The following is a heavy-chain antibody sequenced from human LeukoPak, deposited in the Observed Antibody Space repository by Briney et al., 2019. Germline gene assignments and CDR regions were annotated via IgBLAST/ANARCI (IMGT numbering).Heavy chain of an antibody. CDR3: AGGWLRPREGPFYYYNYGMDV. CDR2: IWYDGRNK. CDR1: GFTFSSYG. Sequence: GGSLRLSCAASGFTFSSYGMHWVRQAPGKGLEWVAVIWYDGRNKYYADSVKDRFTISRDNSKNTLYLQMNSLRAEDTAVYYCAGGWLRPREGPFYYYNYGMDVWGQGTTVTVSS. D-gene: IGHD5-12*01. V-gene: IGHV3-33*01. J-gene: IGHJ6*02.